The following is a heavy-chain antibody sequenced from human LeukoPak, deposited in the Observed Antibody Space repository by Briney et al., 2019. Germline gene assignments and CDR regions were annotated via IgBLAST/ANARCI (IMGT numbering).Heavy chain of an antibody. D-gene: IGHD3-22*01. Sequence: SQTLSLTCTVSGGSISSGSYYWSWIRQPAGKGLEWIGRIYTSGSTNYNPSLKSRVTISVDTSKNQFSLKLSSVTAADTAVYYCARGGYYDSSGYTFDYWGQGTLVTVSS. CDR1: GGSISSGSYY. CDR3: ARGGYYDSSGYTFDY. V-gene: IGHV4-61*02. J-gene: IGHJ4*02. CDR2: IYTSGST.